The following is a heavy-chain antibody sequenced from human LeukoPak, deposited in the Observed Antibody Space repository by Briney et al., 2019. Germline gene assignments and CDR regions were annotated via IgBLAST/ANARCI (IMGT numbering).Heavy chain of an antibody. CDR2: INHSGST. V-gene: IGHV4-34*01. CDR1: GGSFSGYY. D-gene: IGHD6-13*01. J-gene: IGHJ4*02. Sequence: SETLSLTCAVYGGSFSGYYWSWVRQPPGKGLEWIGEINHSGSTNYNPSLKSRVTISVDTSKNQFSLKLSPVTAADTAVYYCARGTAAAGETNFDYWGQGTLVTVSS. CDR3: ARGTAAAGETNFDY.